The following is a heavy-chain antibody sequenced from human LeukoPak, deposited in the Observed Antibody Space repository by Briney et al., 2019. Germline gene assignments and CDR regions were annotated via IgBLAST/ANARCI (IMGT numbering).Heavy chain of an antibody. CDR2: ISWNRGRV. J-gene: IGHJ5*02. CDR3: AKDFGYCSGGSCPNWFDP. Sequence: PGGFLRLSCAASGFTFDDYAMHWVRQVPGKGLEWVSSISWNRGRVGYADSVKGRFTISRDNADNSLYLEMNSLRAEDTAVYYCAKDFGYCSGGSCPNWFDPWGQGTLVTVSS. V-gene: IGHV3-9*01. D-gene: IGHD2-15*01. CDR1: GFTFDDYA.